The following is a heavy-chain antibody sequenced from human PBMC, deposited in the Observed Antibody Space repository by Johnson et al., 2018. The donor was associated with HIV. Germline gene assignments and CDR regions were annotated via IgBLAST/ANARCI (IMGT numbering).Heavy chain of an antibody. CDR3: AKGAPPLGSPSWPDI. V-gene: IGHV3-30*04. J-gene: IGHJ3*02. CDR2: ISYDGSNQ. D-gene: IGHD3-10*02. Sequence: QVQLLESGGGVVQPGRSLRLSCAASGFTFSSYAMHWVRQAPGKGLEWVAVISYDGSNQYYADSVKGRFTISRDNSKNTLYLQMNSLRAEDTAVYYCAKGAPPLGSPSWPDIWGQGTMVTVSS. CDR1: GFTFSSYA.